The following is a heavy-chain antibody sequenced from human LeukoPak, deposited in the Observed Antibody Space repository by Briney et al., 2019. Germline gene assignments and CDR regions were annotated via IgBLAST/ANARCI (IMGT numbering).Heavy chain of an antibody. V-gene: IGHV4-34*01. Sequence: SETLSLTCAVYGGSFSGYYWSWIRQPPGKGLEWIGEINHSGSTNYNPSLTSRVTISVDTSKNQFSLKLSSVTAADTAVYYCARDLATVTSITDAFDIWGQGTMVTVSS. D-gene: IGHD4-17*01. CDR2: INHSGST. CDR3: ARDLATVTSITDAFDI. J-gene: IGHJ3*02. CDR1: GGSFSGYY.